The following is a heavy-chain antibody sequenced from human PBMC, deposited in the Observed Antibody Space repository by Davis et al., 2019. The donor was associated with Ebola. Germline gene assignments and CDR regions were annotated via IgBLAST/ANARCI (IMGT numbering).Heavy chain of an antibody. D-gene: IGHD3-22*01. CDR1: GYTFTSYA. J-gene: IGHJ4*02. CDR2: INAGNGNT. Sequence: ASVKVSCKASGYTFTSYAMHWVRQAPGQRLEWMGWINAGNGNTKYSQKFQGRVTITADESTSTAYMELSSLRSEDTAVYYCAREWLEAFDYWGQGTLVTVSS. V-gene: IGHV1-3*01. CDR3: AREWLEAFDY.